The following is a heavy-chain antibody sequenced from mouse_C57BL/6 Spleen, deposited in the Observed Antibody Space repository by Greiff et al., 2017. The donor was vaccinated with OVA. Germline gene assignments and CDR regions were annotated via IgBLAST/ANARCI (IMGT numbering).Heavy chain of an antibody. CDR2: ISSGSSTI. V-gene: IGHV5-17*01. CDR1: GFTFSDYG. CDR3: ARERKWICAMDY. Sequence: EVKLMESGGGLVKPGGSLKLSCAASGFTFSDYGMHWVRQAPEKGLEWVAYISSGSSTIYYADTVKGRFTISRDNAKNTLFLQMTSLRSEDTAMYYCARERKWICAMDYWGQGTSVTVSS. J-gene: IGHJ4*01.